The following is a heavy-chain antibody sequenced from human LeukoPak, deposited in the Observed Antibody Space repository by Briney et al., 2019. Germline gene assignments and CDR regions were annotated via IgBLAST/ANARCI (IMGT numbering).Heavy chain of an antibody. CDR3: AKDSSIAVAGEFDY. CDR2: ISGSGGST. CDR1: GFTFSSYA. V-gene: IGHV3-23*01. D-gene: IGHD6-19*01. J-gene: IGHJ4*02. Sequence: GGSLRLSCAASGFTFSSYAMSWVRQAPGKGLEWVSAISGSGGSTYYADSVKGRFTISRDNSKNTLYLQMSSLRAEDTAVYYCAKDSSIAVAGEFDYWGQGTLVTVSS.